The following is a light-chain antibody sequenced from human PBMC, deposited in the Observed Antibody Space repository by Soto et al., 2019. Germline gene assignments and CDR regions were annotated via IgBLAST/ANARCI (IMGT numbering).Light chain of an antibody. J-gene: IGKJ2*01. CDR2: GAS. CDR3: QHCGSSLYP. CDR1: QSVSSTY. V-gene: IGKV3-20*01. Sequence: EIVLTQSPGTLSLSPGERATVSCRASQSVSSTYLAWYQQKPGQAPRLLIYGASSRATGIPDRFSGSGSGTDFTLTISRLEPEDFAVYYCQHCGSSLYPFGQGTKLEIK.